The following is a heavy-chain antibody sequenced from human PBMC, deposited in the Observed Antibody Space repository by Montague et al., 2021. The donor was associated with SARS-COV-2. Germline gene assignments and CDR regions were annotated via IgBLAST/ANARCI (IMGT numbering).Heavy chain of an antibody. J-gene: IGHJ4*02. CDR3: ATQAGGFTSGSLDH. CDR2: IHHSGST. D-gene: IGHD6-13*01. CDR1: GGSISSYY. Sequence: SETLSLTCTVSGGSISSYYWSWIRQPPGERMEWIGYIHHSGSTKYNPSLQSRVTMSLDTSRNQLSLKLSSVTAADTAIYYCATQAGGFTSGSLDHWGQGTLVTVSS. V-gene: IGHV4-59*08.